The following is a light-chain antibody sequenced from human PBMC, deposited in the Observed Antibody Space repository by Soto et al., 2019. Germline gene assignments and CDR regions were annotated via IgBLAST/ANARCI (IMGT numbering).Light chain of an antibody. CDR1: QSVNSKY. J-gene: IGKJ2*01. CDR2: GAS. V-gene: IGKV3-20*01. CDR3: QQYGTSPHT. Sequence: EIVLTQSPGTLSLSPGERATLSCRASQSVNSKYLAWYQQKPGQVPRPLIYGASIRAAGVPDRLSGSGSGTDFTLTISRREPEDYAVYYWQQYGTSPHTFGQGTKLEIK.